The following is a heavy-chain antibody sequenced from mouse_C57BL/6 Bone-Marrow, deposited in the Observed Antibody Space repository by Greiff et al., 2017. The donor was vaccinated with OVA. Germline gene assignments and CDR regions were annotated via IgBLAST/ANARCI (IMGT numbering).Heavy chain of an antibody. CDR1: GYTFTSYG. CDR2: IYPRSGNT. D-gene: IGHD1-1*01. V-gene: IGHV1-81*01. J-gene: IGHJ3*01. Sequence: VQLQQSGAELARPGASVKLSCKASGYTFTSYGISWVKQRTGQGLEWIGEIYPRSGNTYYNEKFKGKATLTADKSSSTAYMELRSLTSEDSAVYFCARNRSSYAWFAYWGQGTLVTVSA. CDR3: ARNRSSYAWFAY.